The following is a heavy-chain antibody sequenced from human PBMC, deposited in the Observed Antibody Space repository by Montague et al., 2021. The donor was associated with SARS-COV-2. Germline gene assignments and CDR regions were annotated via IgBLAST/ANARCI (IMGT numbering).Heavy chain of an antibody. CDR1: SDSISSGGYY. D-gene: IGHD5-24*01. V-gene: IGHV4-31*03. Sequence: TLSLTCIVSSDSISSGGYYWSWIRQHPGKGLEWIGYIYYSGNTYYNPSLKSRVTMSVDTTKNQFSLTLNSVTAADTAVYDCARGPSRLATQEFYFGYWGQGTLVSVSS. CDR2: IYYSGNT. J-gene: IGHJ4*02. CDR3: ARGPSRLATQEFYFGY.